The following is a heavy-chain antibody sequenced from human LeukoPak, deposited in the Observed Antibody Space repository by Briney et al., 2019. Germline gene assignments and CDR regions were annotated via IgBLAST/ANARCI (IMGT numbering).Heavy chain of an antibody. CDR2: ISISGGTT. D-gene: IGHD6-6*01. CDR3: AKFSSSNDAFDI. V-gene: IGHV3-23*01. Sequence: QPGGSLRLSCATFGSTFSSYGMTWVRQAPGKGLEWVSTISISGGTTYYADSVKGRSSISRDNSKSTVYLQMNSLRAEDTAVYYCAKFSSSNDAFDIWGQGTMVTVSS. J-gene: IGHJ3*02. CDR1: GSTFSSYG.